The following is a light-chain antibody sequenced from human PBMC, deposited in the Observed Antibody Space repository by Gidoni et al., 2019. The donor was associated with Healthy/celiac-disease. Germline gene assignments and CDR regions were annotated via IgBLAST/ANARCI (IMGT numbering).Light chain of an antibody. CDR3: QQYNSYWYT. V-gene: IGKV1-5*01. J-gene: IGKJ2*01. Sequence: DIQITHSPYTLSASVGDRVTIPCRASQSISSWLAWYQQKPGKAPKLLIYDASSLESGVPSRFSGSGYGTEFNLTISSLQNDDFANYYCQQYNSYWYTFGQGTKLEIK. CDR2: DAS. CDR1: QSISSW.